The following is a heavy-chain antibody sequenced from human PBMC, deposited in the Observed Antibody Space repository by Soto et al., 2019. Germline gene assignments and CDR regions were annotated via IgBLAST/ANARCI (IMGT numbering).Heavy chain of an antibody. Sequence: QVQLVESGGGVVQPGRSLRLSCAASGFTFSSYAMHWVRQAPGKGLEWVAVISCNGSNKYYADSVKGRFTISRDNSKNKLYLQMNKQTAEYKCANYCPIPITTVLGVMGQRGFDYWGQGTLVTVSS. CDR1: GFTFSSYA. CDR2: ISCNGSNK. J-gene: IGHJ4*02. CDR3: PIPITTVLGVMGQRGFDY. V-gene: IGHV3-30-3*01. D-gene: IGHD3-10*01.